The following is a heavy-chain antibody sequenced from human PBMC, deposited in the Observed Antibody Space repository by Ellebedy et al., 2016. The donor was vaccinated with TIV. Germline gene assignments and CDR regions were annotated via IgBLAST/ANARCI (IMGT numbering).Heavy chain of an antibody. V-gene: IGHV3-33*06. CDR1: GFSFSSYG. Sequence: GESLKISCAASGFSFSSYGMHWVRQAPGKGLEWVAVIWYDGFNKDYADSVKGRFTISRDNSKNTLNLEMNSLRAEDTAVYYCEKEQSPYNEILTDSFDYWGQGALGTVSS. D-gene: IGHD3-9*01. CDR2: IWYDGFNK. CDR3: EKEQSPYNEILTDSFDY. J-gene: IGHJ4*02.